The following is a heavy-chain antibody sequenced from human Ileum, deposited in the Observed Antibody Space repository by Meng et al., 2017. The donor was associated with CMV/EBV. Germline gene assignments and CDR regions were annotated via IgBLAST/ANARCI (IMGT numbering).Heavy chain of an antibody. D-gene: IGHD2-2*01. V-gene: IGHV3-48*03. Sequence: GESLKISCAASGFIFSSYEMNWVRQAPRKGLEWVSFIGSSGSTTYYADSVKGRFTISRDNAKNSLYLQMNSLRAEDTAVYYCVRGLGYCSSTSCSDYWGQGTLVTVSS. CDR3: VRGLGYCSSTSCSDY. J-gene: IGHJ4*02. CDR1: GFIFSSYE. CDR2: IGSSGSTT.